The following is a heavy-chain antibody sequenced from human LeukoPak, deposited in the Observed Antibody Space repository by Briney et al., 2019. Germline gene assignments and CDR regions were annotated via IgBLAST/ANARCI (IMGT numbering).Heavy chain of an antibody. CDR2: IRYDGSNK. Sequence: GGSLRLSCAASGFTFSSYGMHWVRQAPGKGLVWVAFIRYDGSNKYYADSVKGRFTISRDNSKNTLYLQMNSLRAEDTAVYYCAKDTPYDYVWGSYRYTGYWGQGTLVTVSS. CDR1: GFTFSSYG. D-gene: IGHD3-16*02. J-gene: IGHJ4*02. CDR3: AKDTPYDYVWGSYRYTGY. V-gene: IGHV3-30*02.